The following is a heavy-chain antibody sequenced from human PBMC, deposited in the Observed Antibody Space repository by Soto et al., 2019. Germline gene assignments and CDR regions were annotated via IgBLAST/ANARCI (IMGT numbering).Heavy chain of an antibody. Sequence: GESLKISCKASGYSFTNYWIGWVRQMPGKGLEWMGMIYPGHSDTRYSPSFQGQVTISADESISTAYLRWSSLKASDTAIYYCARGILAGHFDYWRQGTLVTVSS. CDR2: IYPGHSDT. J-gene: IGHJ4*02. V-gene: IGHV5-51*01. D-gene: IGHD2-8*02. CDR3: ARGILAGHFDY. CDR1: GYSFTNYW.